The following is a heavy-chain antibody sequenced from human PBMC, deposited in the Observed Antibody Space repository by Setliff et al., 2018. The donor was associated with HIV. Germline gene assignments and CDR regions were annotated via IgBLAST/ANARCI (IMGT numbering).Heavy chain of an antibody. CDR1: GYTFIGYY. Sequence: GASVKVSCKASGYTFIGYYMHWVRQAPGQGLEWMGWINPNSGDTNYAQRFRGRVTMTRDTSISTAYMELSRLRSDDTAVYYCARGSKYDAEPDFDYWGQGTLVTVSS. D-gene: IGHD2-2*01. CDR3: ARGSKYDAEPDFDY. J-gene: IGHJ4*02. CDR2: INPNSGDT. V-gene: IGHV1-2*02.